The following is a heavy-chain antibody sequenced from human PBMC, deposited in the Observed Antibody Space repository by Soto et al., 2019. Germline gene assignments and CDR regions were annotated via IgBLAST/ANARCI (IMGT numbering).Heavy chain of an antibody. CDR2: IIPIFGTA. V-gene: IGHV1-69*06. CDR3: ARERDYGGNFPYFDY. J-gene: IGHJ4*02. CDR1: GGTFSSYA. D-gene: IGHD2-21*02. Sequence: SVKVSCKASGGTFSSYAISWVRQAPGQGLEWMGGIIPIFGTANSAQKFQGRVTITADKSTSTAYMELSSLRSEDTAVYYCARERDYGGNFPYFDYWGQGTLVTVSS.